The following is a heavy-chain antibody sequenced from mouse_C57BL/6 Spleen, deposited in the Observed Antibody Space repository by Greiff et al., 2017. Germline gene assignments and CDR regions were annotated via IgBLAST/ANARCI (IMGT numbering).Heavy chain of an antibody. J-gene: IGHJ2*01. CDR1: GYTFTSYW. CDR2: IDPSDSEP. D-gene: IGHD4-1*01. Sequence: QVQLQQPGAELVRPGSSVKLSCKASGYTFTSYWMHWVKQRPIQGLEWIGNIDPSDSEPHYNQKFKDKATLTVDKSSSTADMQLISLPSEDSAVYYCARANWDGIDYWGQGTTLTVSS. CDR3: ARANWDGIDY. V-gene: IGHV1-52*01.